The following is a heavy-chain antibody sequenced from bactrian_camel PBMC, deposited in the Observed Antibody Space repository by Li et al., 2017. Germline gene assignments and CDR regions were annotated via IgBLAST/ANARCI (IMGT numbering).Heavy chain of an antibody. CDR1: RNSRSLS. V-gene: IGHV3S54*01. J-gene: IGHJ6*01. D-gene: IGHD3*01. Sequence: HVQLVESGGGSVESGGSLTLSRTGVRNSRSLSIAWFRRLKGREREAVAALYTAGDSTFYADSVKGRFTISQDNAKNTLSLEMTSLNPEDTGTYYCAVCRPGRPGYDWPDFGTWGQGTQVTVS. CDR3: AVCRPGRPGYDWPDFGT. CDR2: LYTAGDST.